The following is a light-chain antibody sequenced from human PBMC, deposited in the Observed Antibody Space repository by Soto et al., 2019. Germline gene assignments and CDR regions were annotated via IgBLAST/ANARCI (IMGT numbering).Light chain of an antibody. J-gene: IGKJ1*01. V-gene: IGKV3-15*01. CDR1: EGVGSY. Sequence: EVVMTQSPVTLSVSPGERATLSCRASEGVGSYLAWYRQKPGQAPGLLIYDASTRATGIPGRFSGSGSGTEFTLTISGLQSEDSAVYYCQQDYRWPLTFGQGTKVDIK. CDR3: QQDYRWPLT. CDR2: DAS.